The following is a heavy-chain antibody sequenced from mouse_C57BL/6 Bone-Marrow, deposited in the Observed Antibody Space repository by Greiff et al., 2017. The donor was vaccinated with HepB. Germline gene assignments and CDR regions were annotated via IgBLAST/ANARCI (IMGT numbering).Heavy chain of an antibody. CDR3: ARRKVLTCFFAY. Sequence: QVQLQQSGAELARPGASVKLSCKASGYTFTSYGISWVKQRTGQGLEWIGGIYPRSGNTYYNEKFKGKATLTANKSSSTAYMELRSLTSEDSAVYFCARRKVLTCFFAYWGQGTLVTVSA. CDR2: IYPRSGNT. CDR1: GYTFTSYG. V-gene: IGHV1-81*01. J-gene: IGHJ3*01. D-gene: IGHD4-1*01.